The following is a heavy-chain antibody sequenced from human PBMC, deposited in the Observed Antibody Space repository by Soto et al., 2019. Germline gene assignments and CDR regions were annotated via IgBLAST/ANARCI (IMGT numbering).Heavy chain of an antibody. Sequence: GTSVKVSSKASGYTFTSYAMHWLHQAPGQRLEWMGWINAGNGNTKYSQKFQGRVTITRDTSASTAYMELSSLRSEDTAVYYCARGPGGPDGPGDYWGQGTLVTVSS. D-gene: IGHD2-15*01. V-gene: IGHV1-3*01. CDR3: ARGPGGPDGPGDY. J-gene: IGHJ4*02. CDR2: INAGNGNT. CDR1: GYTFTSYA.